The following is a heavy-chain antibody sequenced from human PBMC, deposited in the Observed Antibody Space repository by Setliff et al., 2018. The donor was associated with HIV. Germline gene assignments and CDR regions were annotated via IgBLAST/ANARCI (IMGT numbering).Heavy chain of an antibody. CDR2: IYTSGSV. D-gene: IGHD6-19*01. V-gene: IGHV4-4*09. J-gene: IGHJ4*02. Sequence: PSETLSLTCTVSGGSISSYYWSWIRQPPGKGLEWIGYIYTSGSVNYNPSLNSRVTISVDTSKNQLSLKVNSVTAADTAVYYCARSPRIGVAGEFEYWGQGTLVTVSS. CDR1: GGSISSYY. CDR3: ARSPRIGVAGEFEY.